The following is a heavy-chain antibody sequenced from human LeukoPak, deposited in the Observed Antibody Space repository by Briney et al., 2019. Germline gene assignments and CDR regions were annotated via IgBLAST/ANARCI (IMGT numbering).Heavy chain of an antibody. CDR3: ARDRWLAAVGWYFDY. J-gene: IGHJ4*02. CDR1: GFTSSSYA. CDR2: ISYDGSNR. Sequence: PGGSLRLSCAASGFTSSSYAVHWVRQAPGKGLEWVAVISYDGSNRYYADSVKGRFTISRDTSKNTLYLQMGSLRAEDTAVYYCARDRWLAAVGWYFDYWGQGTLVTVSS. V-gene: IGHV3-30-3*01. D-gene: IGHD6-13*01.